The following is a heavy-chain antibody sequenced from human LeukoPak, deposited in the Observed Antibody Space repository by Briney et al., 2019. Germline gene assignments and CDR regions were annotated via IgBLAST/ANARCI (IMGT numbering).Heavy chain of an antibody. Sequence: GGSLTLSCAASGFIFSTYWMNWVRQAPGKGLEWVANIKQDGSEKYYVESVKGRFTISRDNAKNSLHLQMNSLRAEDTAVYYCARGNSSTTCPHFDFWGQGTLVTVSS. CDR1: GFIFSTYW. J-gene: IGHJ4*02. CDR3: ARGNSSTTCPHFDF. V-gene: IGHV3-7*03. D-gene: IGHD2-2*01. CDR2: IKQDGSEK.